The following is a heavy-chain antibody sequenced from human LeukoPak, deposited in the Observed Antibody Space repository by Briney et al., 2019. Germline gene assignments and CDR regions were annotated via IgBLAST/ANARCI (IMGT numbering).Heavy chain of an antibody. Sequence: PGGSLRLSCAASGFTFSSYALHWVRQAPGKGLEWVAVMSCDGNSKYYSDSVKGRFTISTDNSKNTLYLHMNSLRAEDTAVYYCARGTTTSCYSAASYWGQGTLVTVSS. CDR2: MSCDGNSK. CDR3: ARGTTTSCYSAASY. V-gene: IGHV3-30-3*01. D-gene: IGHD2-2*02. J-gene: IGHJ4*02. CDR1: GFTFSSYA.